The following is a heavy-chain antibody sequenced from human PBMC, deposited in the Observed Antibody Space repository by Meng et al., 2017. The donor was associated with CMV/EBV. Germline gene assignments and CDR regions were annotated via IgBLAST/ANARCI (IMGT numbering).Heavy chain of an antibody. V-gene: IGHV4-39*01. CDR3: ARGNYDFWSGYYRYYYYGMDV. Sequence: SETLSLTCTVSGGSISSSSYYWGWIRQPPGKGLEWIGSIYYSGSTYYNPSLKSRVTISVDTSKNQFSLKLSSVTAADTAVYYCARGNYDFWSGYYRYYYYGMDVWGQGTTVTVSS. CDR1: GGSISSSSYY. CDR2: IYYSGST. J-gene: IGHJ6*02. D-gene: IGHD3-3*01.